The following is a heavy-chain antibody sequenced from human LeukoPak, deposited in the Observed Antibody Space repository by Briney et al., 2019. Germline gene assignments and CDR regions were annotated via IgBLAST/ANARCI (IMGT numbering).Heavy chain of an antibody. D-gene: IGHD3-10*01. Sequence: GGSLRLSCAASGFTFSSYSFHWVRQAPGKGLEWVSYISSSGGGIYYADSVKGRFTISRDNAKNSLYLQMNSLRAEDTAVYYCARAVGVNAWGQGTLITVSS. CDR2: ISSSGGGI. CDR3: ARAVGVNA. J-gene: IGHJ5*02. CDR1: GFTFSSYS. V-gene: IGHV3-48*03.